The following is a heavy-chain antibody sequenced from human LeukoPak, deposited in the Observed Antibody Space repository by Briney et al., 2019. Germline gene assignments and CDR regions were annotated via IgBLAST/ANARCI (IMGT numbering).Heavy chain of an antibody. J-gene: IGHJ3*02. CDR1: GFSVSANY. Sequence: GGSLRLSCAASGFSVSANYMSWVPQAPGKGLEWVSVLFGGGTTYYADSVKGRFAISRDNSKNTLYLQMDGLRAEDTAVYYCARGGDGYNYAFDMWGQGTMVTVSS. V-gene: IGHV3-53*05. CDR2: LFGGGTT. D-gene: IGHD5-24*01. CDR3: ARGGDGYNYAFDM.